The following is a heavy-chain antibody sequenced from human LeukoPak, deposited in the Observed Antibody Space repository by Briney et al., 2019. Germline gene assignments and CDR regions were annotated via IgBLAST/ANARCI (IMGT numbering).Heavy chain of an antibody. V-gene: IGHV3-48*01. J-gene: IGHJ4*02. CDR1: GFTFSSYS. D-gene: IGHD6-19*01. CDR3: AKESLGYSSGWYPPEQTPTFDY. CDR2: ISRSTSTI. Sequence: PGGSLRLSCAASGFTFSSYSMNWVRQAPGKGLEWVSYISRSTSTIYYADSVKGRFTISRDTAKNSLYLQMNSLRAEDTAVYYCAKESLGYSSGWYPPEQTPTFDYWGQGTLVTVSS.